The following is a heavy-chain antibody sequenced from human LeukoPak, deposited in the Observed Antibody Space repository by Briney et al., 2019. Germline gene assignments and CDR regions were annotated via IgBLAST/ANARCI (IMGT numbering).Heavy chain of an antibody. V-gene: IGHV3-30*04. J-gene: IGHJ5*02. CDR2: ISYDGSNK. D-gene: IGHD3-10*01. Sequence: GGSLRLSCAASGFTFSSHAMSWVRQAPGKGLEWVAVISYDGSNKYYADSVKGRFTISRDNSKNTLYLQMNSLRAEDTAVYYCAREVRGFGELRVDPWGQGTLVTVSS. CDR3: AREVRGFGELRVDP. CDR1: GFTFSSHA.